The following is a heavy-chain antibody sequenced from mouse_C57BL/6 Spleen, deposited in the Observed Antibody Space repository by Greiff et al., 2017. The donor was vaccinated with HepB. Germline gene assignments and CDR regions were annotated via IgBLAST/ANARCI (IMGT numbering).Heavy chain of an antibody. Sequence: QVHVKQSGAELVKPGASVKLSCKASGYTFTSYWMHWVKQRPGQGLEWIGMIHPNSGSTNYNEKFKSKATLTVDKSSSTAYMQLSSLTSEDSAVYYCARGAYYSNYTWFAYWGQGTLVTVSA. CDR1: GYTFTSYW. J-gene: IGHJ3*01. D-gene: IGHD2-5*01. CDR3: ARGAYYSNYTWFAY. CDR2: IHPNSGST. V-gene: IGHV1-64*01.